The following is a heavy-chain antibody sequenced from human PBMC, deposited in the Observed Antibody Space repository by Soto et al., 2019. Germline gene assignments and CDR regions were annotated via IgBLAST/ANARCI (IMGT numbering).Heavy chain of an antibody. CDR1: GFSLSTGGVG. V-gene: IGHV2-5*02. CDR2: IYWDSDK. Sequence: QITLKESGPTLVKPTQTLTLTCTFSGFSLSTGGVGVGWIRQPPGKALEWLALIYWDSDKRYSPSLRSRLTVTKDTSKNQVVLTMTNMDPVDTATYYCVHSRCGGDCLRSYSSHYYYGMDVWGQGTTVTVFS. D-gene: IGHD2-21*02. J-gene: IGHJ6*02. CDR3: VHSRCGGDCLRSYSSHYYYGMDV.